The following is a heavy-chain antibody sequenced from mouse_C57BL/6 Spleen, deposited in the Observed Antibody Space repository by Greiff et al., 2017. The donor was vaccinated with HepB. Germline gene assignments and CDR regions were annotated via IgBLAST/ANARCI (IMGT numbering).Heavy chain of an antibody. V-gene: IGHV1-26*01. CDR2: INPNNGGT. D-gene: IGHD1-1*01. J-gene: IGHJ2*01. Sequence: EVQLQQSGPELVKPGASVKISCKASGYTFTDYYMNWVKQSHGKSLEWIGDINPNNGGTSYNQKFKGKATLTVDKSSSTAYMELRSLTSEDSAVYYCARRYGSSDYFDYWGQGTTLTVSS. CDR1: GYTFTDYY. CDR3: ARRYGSSDYFDY.